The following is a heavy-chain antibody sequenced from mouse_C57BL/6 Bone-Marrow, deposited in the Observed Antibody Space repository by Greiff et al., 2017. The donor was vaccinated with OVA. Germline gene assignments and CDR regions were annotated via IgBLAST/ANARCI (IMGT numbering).Heavy chain of an antibody. CDR2: ISSGSSTI. J-gene: IGHJ2*01. D-gene: IGHD1-1*01. CDR1: GFTFSDYG. CDR3: ATRGYGSGYFDY. Sequence: VQLKESGGGLVKPGGSLKLSCAASGFTFSDYGMHWVRQAPEKGLEWVAYISSGSSTIYYADTVKGRFTISRDNAKNTLFLQMTSLRSEDTAMYYCATRGYGSGYFDYWGQGTTLTVSS. V-gene: IGHV5-17*01.